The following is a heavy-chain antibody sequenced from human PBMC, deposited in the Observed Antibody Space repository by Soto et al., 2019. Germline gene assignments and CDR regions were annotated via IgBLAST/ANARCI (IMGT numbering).Heavy chain of an antibody. V-gene: IGHV1-8*01. CDR1: GYTFTSYD. D-gene: IGHD6-19*01. Sequence: QVQLVQSGAEVKKPGASVKVSCKASGYTFTSYDINWVRQATGQGLEWMGWMNPNSGNTDYAQEFRGRDTMTRNTSISTAYKELSSLRSEDTAVYYCERGLVAVAGTRWFDPWGQGTPVTVSS. CDR2: MNPNSGNT. J-gene: IGHJ5*02. CDR3: ERGLVAVAGTRWFDP.